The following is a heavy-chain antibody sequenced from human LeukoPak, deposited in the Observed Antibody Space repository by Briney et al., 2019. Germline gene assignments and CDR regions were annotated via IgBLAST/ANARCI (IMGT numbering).Heavy chain of an antibody. V-gene: IGHV3-23*01. CDR1: GFTFSSYA. CDR3: ATNPPYDSSGYRYYYYMYV. D-gene: IGHD3-22*01. CDR2: ISSSGGST. Sequence: GGSLRLSCAASGFTFSSYAMSWVRQAPGKGLEWVSGISSSGGSTYYADSVKGRFTISRDNSKNTLYLQMNSLRAEDTAVYYCATNPPYDSSGYRYYYYMYVWAKGTTVTVSS. J-gene: IGHJ6*03.